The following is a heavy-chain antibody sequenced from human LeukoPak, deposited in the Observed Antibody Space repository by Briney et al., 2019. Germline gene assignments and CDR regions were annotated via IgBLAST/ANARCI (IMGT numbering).Heavy chain of an antibody. CDR3: AREADPLTIFGVVTPDY. CDR2: INLNGGST. D-gene: IGHD3-3*01. V-gene: IGHV3-20*04. CDR1: GFTFDDYG. J-gene: IGHJ4*02. Sequence: GGSLRLSCAASGFTFDDYGMSWVRQAPGKGLEWVSGINLNGGSTGYADSVNGRFTISRDNAKNSLYLQMNSLRAEDTALYYCAREADPLTIFGVVTPDYWGQGTLVPVSS.